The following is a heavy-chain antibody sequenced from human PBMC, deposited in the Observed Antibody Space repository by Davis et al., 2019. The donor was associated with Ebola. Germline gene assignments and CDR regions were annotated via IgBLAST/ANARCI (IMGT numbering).Heavy chain of an antibody. D-gene: IGHD1-26*01. Sequence: SETLSLTCAVSGGSFSGYYWSWIRQPPGKGLEWIGEISNSGSTNYNPSLKSRVTISVETSKNQFSLKLSHVTAADTAVYYCARRNYYANDYWGQGTLVTVSS. CDR1: GGSFSGYY. CDR3: ARRNYYANDY. CDR2: ISNSGST. V-gene: IGHV4-34*01. J-gene: IGHJ4*02.